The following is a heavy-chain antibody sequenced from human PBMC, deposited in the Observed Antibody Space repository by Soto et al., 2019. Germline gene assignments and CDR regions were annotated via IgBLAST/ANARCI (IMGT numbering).Heavy chain of an antibody. J-gene: IGHJ4*02. Sequence: QVQLLESGPGLVKPSETLSLTCTVSGDSIGTTHSYWAWIRQSPGKGLEWIGNIHYSGSTYYMPSLRSQVTLSVDTSKNQFALRLTSVTAEDTAVYYCARHEGNGNVWPLDYWGQGTLVTVSS. V-gene: IGHV4-39*01. D-gene: IGHD2-8*01. CDR2: IHYSGST. CDR3: ARHEGNGNVWPLDY. CDR1: GDSIGTTHSY.